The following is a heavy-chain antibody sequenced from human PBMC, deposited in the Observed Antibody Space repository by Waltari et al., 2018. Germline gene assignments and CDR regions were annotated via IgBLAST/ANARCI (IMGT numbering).Heavy chain of an antibody. J-gene: IGHJ4*02. D-gene: IGHD6-6*01. CDR1: GITVGRYP. V-gene: IGHV3-30-3*01. CDR3: ASLIAARSDY. Sequence: VQLVESGGGVVQPGRSLRRPFAAFGITVGRYPMHWVRQAPGKGLEWVAVRSYDGSNKHYADSVKGRFTISRDNSKNTLYLQMNSLRAEDTAVYYCASLIAARSDYWGQGTLVTVSS. CDR2: RSYDGSNK.